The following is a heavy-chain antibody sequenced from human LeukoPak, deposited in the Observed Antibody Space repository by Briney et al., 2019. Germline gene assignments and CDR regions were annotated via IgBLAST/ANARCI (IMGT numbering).Heavy chain of an antibody. CDR1: GFTFSSYW. CDR3: GREIEAPGKTLDY. Sequence: GGSLRLSCAASGFTFSSYWMSWVRQAPGKGLEWVANIKEDGSEKKYVDSVKGRFTISRDNAKNLLYLQMNSLRPEDTAVYYCGREIEAPGKTLDYWGQGTLVTVSS. CDR2: IKEDGSEK. J-gene: IGHJ4*02. V-gene: IGHV3-7*01.